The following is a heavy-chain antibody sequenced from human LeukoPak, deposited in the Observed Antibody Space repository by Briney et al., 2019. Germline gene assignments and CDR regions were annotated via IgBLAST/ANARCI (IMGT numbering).Heavy chain of an antibody. CDR2: ISWNSGSI. V-gene: IGHV3-9*01. Sequence: GGSLRLSCAASGFTFDDYAMHWVRQAPGKGLEWVSGISWNSGSIGYADSVKGRFTISRDNAKNSLYLQMNSLRAEDTALYYCAKDFDYWGQGTLVTVSS. J-gene: IGHJ4*02. CDR3: AKDFDY. CDR1: GFTFDDYA.